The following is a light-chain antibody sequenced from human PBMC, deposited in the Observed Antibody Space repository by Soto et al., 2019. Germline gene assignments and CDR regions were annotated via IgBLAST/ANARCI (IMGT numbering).Light chain of an antibody. CDR3: LQRAAWPWT. V-gene: IGKV3-11*01. Sequence: EIVLTQAPATLSLSPGERATLSCRASQSICNYIAWYQQKPGQAPRLLVYDVFNRATGIPARFSGSGSGTDFTLTISSLEPEDFAVYYCLQRAAWPWTFGQGTKVEVK. CDR1: QSICNY. CDR2: DVF. J-gene: IGKJ1*01.